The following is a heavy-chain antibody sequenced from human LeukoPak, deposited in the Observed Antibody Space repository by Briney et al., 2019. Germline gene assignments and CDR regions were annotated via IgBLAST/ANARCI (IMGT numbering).Heavy chain of an antibody. V-gene: IGHV1-69*06. J-gene: IGHJ4*02. CDR3: AGDQGDDY. CDR1: GGTFSNYA. Sequence: EASVKVSCKASGGTFSNYAINWVRQAPGQGLEWMGRVFPIFGTPNYAQKFQGRVTFTADKSTSTAYMELSSLTSEDTAVYYCAGDQGDDYWGQGTLVTVSS. CDR2: VFPIFGTP. D-gene: IGHD3-10*01.